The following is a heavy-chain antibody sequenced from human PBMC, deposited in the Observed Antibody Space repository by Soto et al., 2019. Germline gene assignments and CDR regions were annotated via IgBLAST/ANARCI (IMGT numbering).Heavy chain of an antibody. CDR1: GGSVNSYGYY. V-gene: IGHV4-30-4*01. D-gene: IGHD3-22*01. J-gene: IGHJ4*02. Sequence: LSLTCTVSGGSVNSYGYYWTWIRQSPGKGLEWIGSMYYSGDTYHNPSLKSRVSLSVDTSKDQFSLNLTSVTAADTAVYFCVGNYDSSSDYWGRGTLVTVSS. CDR2: MYYSGDT. CDR3: VGNYDSSSDY.